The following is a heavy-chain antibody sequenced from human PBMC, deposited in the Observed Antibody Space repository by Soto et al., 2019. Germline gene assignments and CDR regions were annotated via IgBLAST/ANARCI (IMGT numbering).Heavy chain of an antibody. CDR2: INHSGST. D-gene: IGHD5-12*01. CDR3: ARALRWRSLQLPVPYFDY. V-gene: IGHV4-34*01. Sequence: PSETLSLTCAVYGGSFSGYYWSWIRQPPGKGLEWIGEINHSGSTNYNPSLKSRVTISVDTSKNQFSLKLSSVTAADTAVYYCARALRWRSLQLPVPYFDYWGQGTLVTVSS. J-gene: IGHJ4*02. CDR1: GGSFSGYY.